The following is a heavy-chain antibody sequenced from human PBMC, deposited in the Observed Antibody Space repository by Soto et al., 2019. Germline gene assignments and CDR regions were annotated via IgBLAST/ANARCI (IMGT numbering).Heavy chain of an antibody. V-gene: IGHV3-7*01. CDR2: IKLDGRAK. D-gene: IGHD2-15*01. CDR1: GFTFSNYW. Sequence: EVQLVESGGGLVQPGGSLRLSCAASGFTFSNYWMSWVRQAPGKGLEWVANIKLDGRAKDCVDAVKGRFTISRDNDKKSLYLQMNRLGAEDTAVYYGARVGGFCSGGSCQVLFFDSWGQGALVTVSS. J-gene: IGHJ4*01. CDR3: ARVGGFCSGGSCQVLFFDS.